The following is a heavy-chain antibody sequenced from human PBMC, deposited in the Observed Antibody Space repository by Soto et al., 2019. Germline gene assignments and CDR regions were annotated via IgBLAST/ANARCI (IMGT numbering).Heavy chain of an antibody. CDR3: ARWADSNSKRFDY. CDR1: GFTFSSYA. Sequence: QVQLVESGGGVVQPGRSLRLSCAASGFTFSSYAMHWVRQAPGKGLEWVAVISYDGGNKYYADSVKGRFTISRDNSKNTLYLQMNSLRAEDTAVYYCARWADSNSKRFDYWGQGTLVTVSS. CDR2: ISYDGGNK. D-gene: IGHD4-4*01. J-gene: IGHJ4*02. V-gene: IGHV3-30-3*01.